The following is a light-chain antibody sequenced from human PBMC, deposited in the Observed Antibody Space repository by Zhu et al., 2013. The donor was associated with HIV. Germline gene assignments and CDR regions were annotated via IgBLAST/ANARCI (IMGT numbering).Light chain of an antibody. CDR1: NIGSKG. CDR2: DDS. Sequence: SYVLTQPPSVSVAPGKTAKITCGGNNIGSKGVHWYQQKPGQAPVLVVHDDSDRPSGIPERFSGSNSDSISGNTATLTISRVEAGDEADYYCQVWDTSSDHVAFGGGTKLTVL. CDR3: QVWDTSSDHVA. J-gene: IGLJ2*01. V-gene: IGLV3-21*03.